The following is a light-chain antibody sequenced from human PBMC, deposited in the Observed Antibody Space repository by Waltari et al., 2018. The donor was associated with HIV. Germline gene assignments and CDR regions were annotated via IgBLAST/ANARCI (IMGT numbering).Light chain of an antibody. CDR2: EVS. CDR1: SSDVGGYNY. CDR3: SSYAGSNNPVV. Sequence: QSALTQPPSASGSPGQSVTISCTGTSSDVGGYNYVSWYQQHPGKAPKLMIYEVSKRPSGVPDRFSGSKSCNTASLTVSGLQAEDEADYYCSSYAGSNNPVVFGGGTKLTVL. V-gene: IGLV2-8*01. J-gene: IGLJ2*01.